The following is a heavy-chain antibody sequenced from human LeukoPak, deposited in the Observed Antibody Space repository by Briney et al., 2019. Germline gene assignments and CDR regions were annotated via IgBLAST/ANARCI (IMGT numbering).Heavy chain of an antibody. J-gene: IGHJ5*02. Sequence: SETLSLPCVVSGDSITSGYYWAWIRQPPGKGLEWIGSIFHSGSTYRNPSLRSRVTISLNTSKNQISLILSSMTAADTAVYYCARSSSVDTALVGVHWFDPWGQGTLVTVSS. CDR3: ARSSSVDTALVGVHWFDP. CDR1: GDSITSGYY. CDR2: IFHSGST. V-gene: IGHV4-38-2*01. D-gene: IGHD5-18*01.